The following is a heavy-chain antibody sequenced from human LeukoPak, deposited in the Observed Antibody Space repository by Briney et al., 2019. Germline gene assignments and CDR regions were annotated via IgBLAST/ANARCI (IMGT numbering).Heavy chain of an antibody. J-gene: IGHJ4*02. CDR2: ISWNSGSI. D-gene: IGHD3-3*01. Sequence: GGFLGLSCAASGFTFDDYAMHWVRQAPGKGLEWVSGISWNSGSIGYADSVKGRFTISRDNAKNSLYLQMNSLRAEDTALYYCAKGQPDFWSGYFDYWGQGTLVTVSS. V-gene: IGHV3-9*01. CDR3: AKGQPDFWSGYFDY. CDR1: GFTFDDYA.